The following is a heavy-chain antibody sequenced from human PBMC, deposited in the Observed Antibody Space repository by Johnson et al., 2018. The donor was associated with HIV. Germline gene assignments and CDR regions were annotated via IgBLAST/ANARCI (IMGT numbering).Heavy chain of an antibody. J-gene: IGHJ3*02. CDR2: IKSKSEGGTT. CDR1: W. Sequence: WMSWVRQAPGNGLEWVGRIKSKSEGGTTDYAAPVKGRFTISRDDSKTTLYLQMNSLKTEDTAVYYCMRDWCGDGCSALDIWGQGTMVTVSS. CDR3: MRDWCGDGCSALDI. D-gene: IGHD2-21*02. V-gene: IGHV3-15*01.